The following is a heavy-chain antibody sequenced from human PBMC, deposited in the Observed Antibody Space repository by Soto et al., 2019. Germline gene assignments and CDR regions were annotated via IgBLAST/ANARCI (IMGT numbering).Heavy chain of an antibody. Sequence: SETLSLTCAVSGASVRSYHWSWIRQAAGKGLEWIGRVQMSGTTNYNPSLKTRVTMSLDTSKNEVSLRMTSVTAADTAVYFCAKDRSTMRWSDPWGQGILVTVSS. V-gene: IGHV4-4*07. J-gene: IGHJ5*02. CDR2: VQMSGTT. CDR1: GASVRSYH. D-gene: IGHD1-1*01. CDR3: AKDRSTMRWSDP.